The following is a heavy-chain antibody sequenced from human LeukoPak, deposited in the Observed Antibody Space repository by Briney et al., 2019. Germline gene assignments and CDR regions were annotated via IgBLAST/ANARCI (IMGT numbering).Heavy chain of an antibody. D-gene: IGHD3-10*01. CDR2: ISSSSSYI. Sequence: PGGSLRLSCAAFGFTFSSYSMNWVRQAPGKGLEWVSSISSSSSYIYYADSVKGRFTISRDNAKNSLYLQMNSLRAEDTAVYYCARGSRTPLARGYWGQGTLVTVSS. V-gene: IGHV3-21*01. CDR3: ARGSRTPLARGY. J-gene: IGHJ4*02. CDR1: GFTFSSYS.